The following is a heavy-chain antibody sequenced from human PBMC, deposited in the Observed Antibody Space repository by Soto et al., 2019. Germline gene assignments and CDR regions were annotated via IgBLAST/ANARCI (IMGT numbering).Heavy chain of an antibody. CDR1: GDSITTYY. D-gene: IGHD3-22*01. J-gene: IGHJ4*02. V-gene: IGHV4-59*01. CDR3: ARATFGPYDTGGYYDY. Sequence: PSETLSLTCIVSGDSITTYYWTWIRQPPGKGLEWIGSIHYTGYTNYSPSLKSRVTMSVDTSKNHFSLRLTSVTAADTAVYYCARATFGPYDTGGYYDYWGQGTLVTVSS. CDR2: IHYTGYT.